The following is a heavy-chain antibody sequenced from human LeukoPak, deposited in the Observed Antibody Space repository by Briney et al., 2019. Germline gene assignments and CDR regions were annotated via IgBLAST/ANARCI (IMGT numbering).Heavy chain of an antibody. D-gene: IGHD2-21*01. V-gene: IGHV3-21*01. CDR2: ISSSSSYI. J-gene: IGHJ6*03. CDR1: GFTFSSYS. CDR3: ASCALYYYYYMDV. Sequence: GGSLRLSCAASGFTFSSYSMNWVRQAPGKGLEWVSSISSSSSYIYYADSVKGRLTISRDNAKNSLYLQMNSLRAEDTAVYYCASCALYYYYYMDVWGKGTTVTVSS.